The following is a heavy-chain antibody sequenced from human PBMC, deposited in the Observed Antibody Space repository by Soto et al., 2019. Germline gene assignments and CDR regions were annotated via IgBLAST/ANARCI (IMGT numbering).Heavy chain of an antibody. CDR3: ARDVDYDILTGYPRAGMDV. J-gene: IGHJ6*02. D-gene: IGHD3-9*01. V-gene: IGHV1-69*06. CDR1: GGTFSSYA. CDR2: IIPIFGTA. Sequence: QVQLVQSGAEVKKPGSSVKVSCKASGGTFSSYAISWVRQAPGQGLEWMGGIIPIFGTANYAQKFQGRVTITADKSTRTAYMELSSLRSEDTAVYYCARDVDYDILTGYPRAGMDVWGQGTTVTVSS.